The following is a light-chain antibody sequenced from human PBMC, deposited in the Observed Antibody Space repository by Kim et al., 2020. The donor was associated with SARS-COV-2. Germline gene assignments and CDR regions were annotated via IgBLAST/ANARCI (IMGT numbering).Light chain of an antibody. J-gene: IGKJ5*01. CDR2: GAS. CDR1: QDVTTK. Sequence: EIVMTQSPATLSVSPGDRATLSCRASQDVTTKLAWYQQKPGQGPRLLIYGASTRATDIPARFSGSGSGTEFTLTISSLQSEDFAVYYCQQYHDWPPITFGQGTRLEIK. CDR3: QQYHDWPPIT. V-gene: IGKV3-15*01.